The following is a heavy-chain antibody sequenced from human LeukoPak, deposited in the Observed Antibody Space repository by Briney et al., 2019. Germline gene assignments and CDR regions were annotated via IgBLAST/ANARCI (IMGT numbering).Heavy chain of an antibody. Sequence: PSETLSLTCTVSGVSISSSSYYWGWIRQPPGKGLEWIGSIYYSGSTFYNPSLKSRVTISVDTSKNQFSLKLSSVTAADMAVYYCAMQVGIYGDYNNWFDPWGQGARVTVSS. J-gene: IGHJ5*02. D-gene: IGHD4-17*01. CDR1: GVSISSSSYY. CDR3: AMQVGIYGDYNNWFDP. V-gene: IGHV4-39*01. CDR2: IYYSGST.